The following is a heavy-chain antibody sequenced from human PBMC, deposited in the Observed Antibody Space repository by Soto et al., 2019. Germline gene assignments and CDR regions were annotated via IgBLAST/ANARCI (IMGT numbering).Heavy chain of an antibody. CDR1: GFTFSSYA. J-gene: IGHJ5*02. V-gene: IGHV3-23*01. Sequence: GSLRLSCAASGFTFSSYAMSWVRQAPGKGLEWVSAISGSVGSTYYADSVKGRFTISRDNSKNTLYLQMNSLRAEDTAVYYCAKAELRDSYDSSGFNWFDPWGQGTLVTVSS. D-gene: IGHD3-22*01. CDR3: AKAELRDSYDSSGFNWFDP. CDR2: ISGSVGST.